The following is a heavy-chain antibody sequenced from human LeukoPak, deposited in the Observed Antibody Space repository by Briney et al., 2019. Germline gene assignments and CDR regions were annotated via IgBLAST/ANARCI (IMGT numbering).Heavy chain of an antibody. CDR2: ISGSDGRT. Sequence: EGSLRLSCAASGFTFSSYAMSWVRRTPGQGLEWVSAISGSDGRTYYADSVKGRFTISRDNSKNTLYLQMNSLRADDTAVFYCAKDRDTYGYVTSFDYWGQGTLVTVSS. CDR3: AKDRDTYGYVTSFDY. V-gene: IGHV3-23*01. J-gene: IGHJ4*02. D-gene: IGHD5-18*01. CDR1: GFTFSSYA.